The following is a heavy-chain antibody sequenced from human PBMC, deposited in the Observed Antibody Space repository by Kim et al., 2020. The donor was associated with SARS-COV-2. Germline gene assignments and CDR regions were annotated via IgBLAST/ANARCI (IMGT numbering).Heavy chain of an antibody. Sequence: GGSLRLSCTASGFTFGDYAMSWVRQAPGKGLEWVGFIRSKAYGGTTEYAASVKGRFTISRDDSKSIAYLQMNSLKTEDTAVYYCTSQNYYGSGRYGPSYYYGMDVWGQGTTVTVSS. CDR3: TSQNYYGSGRYGPSYYYGMDV. V-gene: IGHV3-49*04. CDR1: GFTFGDYA. CDR2: IRSKAYGGTT. D-gene: IGHD3-10*01. J-gene: IGHJ6*02.